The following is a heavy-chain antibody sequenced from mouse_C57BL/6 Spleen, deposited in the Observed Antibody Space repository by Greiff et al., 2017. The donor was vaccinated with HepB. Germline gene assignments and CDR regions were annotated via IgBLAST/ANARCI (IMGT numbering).Heavy chain of an antibody. CDR2: ISYDGSN. CDR3: AKSYGYDDAMDY. CDR1: GYSITSGYY. Sequence: EVKLQESGPGLVKPSQSLSLTCSVTGYSITSGYYWNWIRQFPGNKLEWMGYISYDGSNNYNPSLKNRISITRDTSKNQFFLKLNSVTTEDTATYYCAKSYGYDDAMDYWGQGTSVTVSS. J-gene: IGHJ4*01. V-gene: IGHV3-6*01. D-gene: IGHD2-2*01.